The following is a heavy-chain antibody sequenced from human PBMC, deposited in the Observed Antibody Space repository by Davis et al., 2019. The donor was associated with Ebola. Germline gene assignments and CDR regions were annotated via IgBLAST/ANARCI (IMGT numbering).Heavy chain of an antibody. Sequence: MPSETLSLTCAVYGGSFSGYYWSWIRQPPGKGLEWIGEINHSGSTNYNPSLKSRVTISVDTSKNQFSLKLSSVTAADTAVYYCATLPTDYGDLYYYYGMDVWGQGTTVTVSS. CDR2: INHSGST. D-gene: IGHD4-17*01. CDR1: GGSFSGYY. V-gene: IGHV4-34*01. J-gene: IGHJ6*02. CDR3: ATLPTDYGDLYYYYGMDV.